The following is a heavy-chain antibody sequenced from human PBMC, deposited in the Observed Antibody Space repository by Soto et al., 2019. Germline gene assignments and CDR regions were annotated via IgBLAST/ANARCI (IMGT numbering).Heavy chain of an antibody. J-gene: IGHJ5*01. CDR2: VNPSYGDT. CDR3: ARGSEVASRQLFDF. CDR1: GYTFTFYY. Sequence: QVQLVQSGAEVRKPGASVRISCKASGYTFTFYYIHWVRQAPGQGLEWMGTVNPSYGDTAYSQKFQGRVTLTMETSTTTVYMDLSSLRSEDTAVYFCARGSEVASRQLFDFWGQGSLVSVSS. D-gene: IGHD6-6*01. V-gene: IGHV1-46*01.